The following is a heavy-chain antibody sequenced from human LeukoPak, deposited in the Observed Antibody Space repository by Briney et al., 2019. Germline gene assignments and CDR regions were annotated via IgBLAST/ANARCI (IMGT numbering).Heavy chain of an antibody. CDR1: GYSFTGFY. Sequence: EASVKVSCKASGYSFTGFYIHWVRQAPGQGLEWMAWINPQSGATNYAQKFKGRITTTRDMPITTAYMEVTTLRSDDTAVYYCARGGDDSGLYFAYWGQGTLVTVSS. CDR2: INPQSGAT. J-gene: IGHJ4*02. V-gene: IGHV1-2*02. CDR3: ARGGDDSGLYFAY. D-gene: IGHD3-22*01.